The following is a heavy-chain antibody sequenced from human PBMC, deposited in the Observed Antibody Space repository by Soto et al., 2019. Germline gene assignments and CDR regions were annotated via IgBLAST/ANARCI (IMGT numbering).Heavy chain of an antibody. J-gene: IGHJ3*02. Sequence: SGPTLVNPTQTLTLTCTFSGFSLSTSGVGVGWIRQPPGKAPEWLALIYWNDDKRYSPSLKSRLTITKDTSKNQVVLTMTNMDPVDTATYYCAHSRGDIVVVVAATDAFDIWGQGTMVTVSS. CDR3: AHSRGDIVVVVAATDAFDI. V-gene: IGHV2-5*01. CDR2: IYWNDDK. D-gene: IGHD2-15*01. CDR1: GFSLSTSGVG.